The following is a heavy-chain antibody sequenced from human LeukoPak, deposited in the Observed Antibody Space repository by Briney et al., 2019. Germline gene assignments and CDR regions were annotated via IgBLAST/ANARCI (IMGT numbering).Heavy chain of an antibody. V-gene: IGHV4-34*01. CDR2: INHSGST. Sequence: SETLSLTCAVYGGSFSGYYWSWIRQPPGKGLEWIGEINHSGSTNYSPSLKSRVTISVDTSKNQFSLKLSSVTAADTAVYYCARGSGSRYYYYYMDVWGKGTTVTVSS. CDR3: ARGSGSRYYYYYMDV. J-gene: IGHJ6*03. D-gene: IGHD1-26*01. CDR1: GGSFSGYY.